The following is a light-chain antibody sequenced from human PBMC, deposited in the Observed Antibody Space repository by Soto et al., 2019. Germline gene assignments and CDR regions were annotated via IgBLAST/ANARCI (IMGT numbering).Light chain of an antibody. CDR2: SAS. V-gene: IGKV1-9*01. CDR3: QQLSRYPLT. J-gene: IGKJ4*01. Sequence: IQLTQSPSFLSASVGDTVTITCRASQALSNYLAWYQQKPGKAPDLLIYSASTLQSGVPSRFSGSGSETEVSLTIRALQPEDFATYYCQQLSRYPLTFGGGTKVEIK. CDR1: QALSNY.